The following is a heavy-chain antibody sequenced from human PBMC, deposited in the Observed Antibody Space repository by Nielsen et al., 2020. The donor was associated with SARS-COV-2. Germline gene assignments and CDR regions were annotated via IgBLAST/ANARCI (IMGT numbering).Heavy chain of an antibody. D-gene: IGHD6-13*01. Sequence: SVKVSCKASGYTFTSYGISWVRQAPGQGLEWMGRIIPILGIANYAQKFQGRVTITADKSTSTAYMELSSLRSEDTAVYYCARAVSSSWYFFDYWGQGTLVTVSS. CDR2: IIPILGIA. J-gene: IGHJ4*02. V-gene: IGHV1-69*04. CDR1: GYTFTSYG. CDR3: ARAVSSSWYFFDY.